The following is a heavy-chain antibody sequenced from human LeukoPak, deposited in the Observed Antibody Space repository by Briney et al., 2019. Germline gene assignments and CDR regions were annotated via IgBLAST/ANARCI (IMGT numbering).Heavy chain of an antibody. CDR3: AKSLFYDSSGQAFDY. CDR1: GFTFSSYA. CDR2: ISVSGDST. J-gene: IGHJ4*02. V-gene: IGHV3-23*01. D-gene: IGHD3-22*01. Sequence: GGSLRLSCAASGFTFSSYAMTWVRQAPGKGLEWVSGISVSGDSTFYADSVKGRFTISRDNSKNTLYLQMNGLRAEDTAVYYCAKSLFYDSSGQAFDYWGQGTLVTVSS.